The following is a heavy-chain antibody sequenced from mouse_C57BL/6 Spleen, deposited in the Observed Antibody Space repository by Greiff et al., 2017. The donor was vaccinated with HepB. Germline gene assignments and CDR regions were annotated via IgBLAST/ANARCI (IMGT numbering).Heavy chain of an antibody. V-gene: IGHV1-53*01. CDR2: INPSNGGT. CDR3: VSCDGYYMGAMDY. D-gene: IGHD2-3*01. J-gene: IGHJ4*01. CDR1: GYTFTSYW. Sequence: QVQLQQPGTELVKPGASVKLSCKASGYTFTSYWMHWVKQRPGQGLEWIGNINPSNGGTNYNEKFKSKATLTVDKYSSTAYMQLSSLTSEESAVYYCVSCDGYYMGAMDYWGQGTSVTVSS.